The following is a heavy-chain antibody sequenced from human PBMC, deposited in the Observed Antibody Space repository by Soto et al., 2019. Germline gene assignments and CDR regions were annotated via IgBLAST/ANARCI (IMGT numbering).Heavy chain of an antibody. D-gene: IGHD2-15*01. CDR1: GYTFTSYA. Sequence: QVQLVQSGAEVKKPGASVKVSCKASGYTFTSYAMHWVRQAPGQRLEWMGWINAGNGNTKYSQKFQGRVTITRDTPASTAYMERSSLRSEDTAVYYCARGGLLLYYYYGMDVWGQGTTVTVSS. V-gene: IGHV1-3*01. J-gene: IGHJ6*02. CDR3: ARGGLLLYYYYGMDV. CDR2: INAGNGNT.